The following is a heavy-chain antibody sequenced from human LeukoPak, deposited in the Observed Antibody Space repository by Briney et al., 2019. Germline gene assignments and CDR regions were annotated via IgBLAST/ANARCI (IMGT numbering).Heavy chain of an antibody. Sequence: PGRSLRLSCAASGFTVSSNYMSWVRQAPGKGLEWVSVIYSGGSTYYADSVKGRFTISRDNSKNTLYLQMNSLRAEDTAVYYCATIQLPYYFDYWGQGTLVTVSS. D-gene: IGHD5-18*01. CDR1: GFTVSSNY. CDR2: IYSGGST. CDR3: ATIQLPYYFDY. J-gene: IGHJ4*02. V-gene: IGHV3-53*01.